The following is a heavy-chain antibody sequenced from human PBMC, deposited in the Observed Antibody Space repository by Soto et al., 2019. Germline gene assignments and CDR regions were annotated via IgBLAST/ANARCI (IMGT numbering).Heavy chain of an antibody. J-gene: IGHJ4*02. CDR3: ARGLSCIDY. CDR1: GGSFSWYY. V-gene: IGHV4-34*01. D-gene: IGHD2-15*01. Sequence: SETLSLTCAVYGGSFSWYYWSWIRQPPGKGLEWIGEINHSGSTNYNPSLKSRVTISVDTSKNQFSLKLSSVTAADTAVYYCARGLSCIDYWGQGTLVTVSS. CDR2: INHSGST.